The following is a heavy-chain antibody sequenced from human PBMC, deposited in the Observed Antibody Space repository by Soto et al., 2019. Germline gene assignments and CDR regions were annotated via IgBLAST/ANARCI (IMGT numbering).Heavy chain of an antibody. CDR2: IYYSGST. Sequence: QLQLQESGPGLVKPSETLSLTCTVSGGSISSSSYYWGWIRQPPGKGLEWIGSIYYSGSTYYNPALRSRVTISVDTSKKQFSLKLCSVTAADTAVYYCACIFSGGYGYGFYYYGMDVWGQGTTVTVSS. D-gene: IGHD5-18*01. V-gene: IGHV4-39*01. CDR3: ACIFSGGYGYGFYYYGMDV. CDR1: GGSISSSSYY. J-gene: IGHJ6*02.